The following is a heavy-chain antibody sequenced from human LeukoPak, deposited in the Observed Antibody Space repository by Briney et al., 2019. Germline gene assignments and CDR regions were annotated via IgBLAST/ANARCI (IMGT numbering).Heavy chain of an antibody. J-gene: IGHJ4*02. CDR2: ISSSGGST. Sequence: PGGSRRLSCAASGFTFSSYAMSWVRQAPGKGLEWVSAISSSGGSTYYADSVKGRFTTSRDNSKNTLYLQMNSLRAEDTAVYYCAKIQGYYFDYWGQGTLVTVSS. D-gene: IGHD5-18*01. CDR1: GFTFSSYA. CDR3: AKIQGYYFDY. V-gene: IGHV3-23*01.